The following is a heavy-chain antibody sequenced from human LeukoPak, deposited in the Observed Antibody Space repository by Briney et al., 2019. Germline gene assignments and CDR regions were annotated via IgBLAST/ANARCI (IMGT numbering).Heavy chain of an antibody. CDR2: ISSSSSYI. Sequence: PGGSLRLSCAASGFTFSSYSMNWVRQAPGKGLEWVSSISSSSSYIYYADSVKGRFTISRDNAKNSLYLQMNSLRAEDTAVYYCASAMSGYSYGWFGYWGQGTLVTVSS. J-gene: IGHJ4*02. CDR1: GFTFSSYS. CDR3: ASAMSGYSYGWFGY. D-gene: IGHD5-18*01. V-gene: IGHV3-21*01.